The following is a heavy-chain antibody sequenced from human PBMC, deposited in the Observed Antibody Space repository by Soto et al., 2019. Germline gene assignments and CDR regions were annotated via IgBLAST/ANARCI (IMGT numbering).Heavy chain of an antibody. D-gene: IGHD2-15*01. Sequence: SETLSLTCAVSGGSIITSNWWSWVRQPPGKGLEWIGEVYFSGSTNYNPSLKSRVTVSVDTSKNQFSLKLSSVTAADTAVYYCARRWGSAADDWGQGTLVTVSS. V-gene: IGHV4-4*02. CDR3: ARRWGSAADD. J-gene: IGHJ4*02. CDR2: VYFSGST. CDR1: GGSIITSNW.